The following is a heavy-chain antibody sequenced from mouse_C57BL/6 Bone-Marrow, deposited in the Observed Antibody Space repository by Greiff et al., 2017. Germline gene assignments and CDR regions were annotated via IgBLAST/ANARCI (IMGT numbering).Heavy chain of an antibody. J-gene: IGHJ2*01. CDR2: ISDGGSYT. D-gene: IGHD6-1*01. Sequence: EVNLVESGGGLVKPGGSLKLSCAASGFTFSSYAMSWVRQTPEKRLEWVATISDGGSYTYYPDNVKGRFTISRDNAKNNLYLQMSHLKSEDTAMYYCARATSDFDDWGQGTTLTVSS. V-gene: IGHV5-4*03. CDR3: ARATSDFDD. CDR1: GFTFSSYA.